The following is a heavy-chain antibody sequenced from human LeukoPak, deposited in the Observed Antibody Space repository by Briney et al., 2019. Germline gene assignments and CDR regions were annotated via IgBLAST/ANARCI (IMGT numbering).Heavy chain of an antibody. J-gene: IGHJ5*02. CDR3: ARALRSGSYYKGTVWFDP. CDR1: GGSISSYY. Sequence: PSETLSLTCTVSGGSISSYYWSWIRQPAGKGLEWIGRIYTSGSTNYNPSLKSRVTMSVDTSKNQFSLKLSSVTAADTAVYYCARALRSGSYYKGTVWFDPWGQGTLVTVSS. CDR2: IYTSGST. D-gene: IGHD3-10*02. V-gene: IGHV4-4*07.